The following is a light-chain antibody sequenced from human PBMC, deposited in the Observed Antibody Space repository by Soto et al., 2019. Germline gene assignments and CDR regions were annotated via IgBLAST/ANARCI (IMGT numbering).Light chain of an antibody. CDR3: QQYNKWPLT. Sequence: EIMMTQSPGTLSASPGERATLSCRASQSVSSNLAWYQQKPGQAPRLLIYAVSTRATGIPARFSGSGSGTEFTLTNSSLQSVDFAVYYCQQYNKWPLTFGQGTKVEIK. V-gene: IGKV3-15*01. CDR2: AVS. J-gene: IGKJ1*01. CDR1: QSVSSN.